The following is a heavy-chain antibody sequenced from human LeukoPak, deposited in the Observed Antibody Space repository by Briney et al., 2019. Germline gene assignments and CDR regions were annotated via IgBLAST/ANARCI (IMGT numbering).Heavy chain of an antibody. D-gene: IGHD2-2*01. CDR2: IMPRFGTA. Sequence: SVKVSCKASGGTFSSYDISWVRQAPGQGLEWMGGIMPRFGTANYAQKFQGRVTITADKSTSTAYMELSSLRSEDTAVYYCASGRTDIVVVPATLRNYYFDYWGQGTLVTVSS. CDR1: GGTFSSYD. CDR3: ASGRTDIVVVPATLRNYYFDY. J-gene: IGHJ4*02. V-gene: IGHV1-69*06.